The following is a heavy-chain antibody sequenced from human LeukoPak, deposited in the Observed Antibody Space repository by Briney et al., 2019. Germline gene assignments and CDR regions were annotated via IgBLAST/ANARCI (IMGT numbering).Heavy chain of an antibody. CDR2: IKQDGSEK. Sequence: GGSLRLSCAASGFTFSSYAMSWVRQAPGKGLEWVANIKQDGSEKYYVDSVKGRFTISRDNAKNSLYLQMNSLRAEDTAVYYCAREHYNWNPFDYWGQGTLVTVSS. CDR1: GFTFSSYA. D-gene: IGHD1-20*01. CDR3: AREHYNWNPFDY. V-gene: IGHV3-7*01. J-gene: IGHJ4*02.